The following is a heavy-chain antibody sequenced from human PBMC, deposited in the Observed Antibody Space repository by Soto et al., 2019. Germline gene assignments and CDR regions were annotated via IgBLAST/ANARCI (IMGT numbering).Heavy chain of an antibody. CDR3: ARVRGDIVVVPAATPYYYYGMDV. CDR1: GYTFTSYG. J-gene: IGHJ6*02. CDR2: ISAYNGNT. D-gene: IGHD2-2*01. Sequence: QVPLVQSGAEVKKPGASVKVSCKASGYTFTSYGISWVRQAPGQGREWMGWISAYNGNTNYAQKLQGRVTMTTDTSTSTAYMELRSLRSDDTAVYYCARVRGDIVVVPAATPYYYYGMDVWGPGTTVTVSS. V-gene: IGHV1-18*01.